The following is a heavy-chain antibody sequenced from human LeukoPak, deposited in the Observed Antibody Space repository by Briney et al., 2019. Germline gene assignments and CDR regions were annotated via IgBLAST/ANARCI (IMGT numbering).Heavy chain of an antibody. CDR1: GGTFSSYA. D-gene: IGHD3-22*01. J-gene: IGHJ4*02. Sequence: SVKVSCKASGGTFSSYAISWVRQAPGQGLEWMGGIIPIFGTANYAQKFQGRVTITTDESTSTAYMELSSLRSEDTAVYYCARDRYYYDSSGCAGCGEWGQGTLVTVSS. V-gene: IGHV1-69*05. CDR2: IIPIFGTA. CDR3: ARDRYYYDSSGCAGCGE.